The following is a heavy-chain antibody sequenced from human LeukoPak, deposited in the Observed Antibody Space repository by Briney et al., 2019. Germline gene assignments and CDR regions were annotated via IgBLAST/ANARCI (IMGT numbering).Heavy chain of an antibody. J-gene: IGHJ3*02. Sequence: GESLKISCKGSGYSFTSYWIGWVRQMPGKGLEWMGIIYPGDSDTRYSPSFQGQVTISADKSISTAYLQWSSLKASDTAMYYCAKHTWDSRAAGYDAFDIWGQGTMVTVSS. D-gene: IGHD1-26*01. CDR2: IYPGDSDT. V-gene: IGHV5-51*01. CDR3: AKHTWDSRAAGYDAFDI. CDR1: GYSFTSYW.